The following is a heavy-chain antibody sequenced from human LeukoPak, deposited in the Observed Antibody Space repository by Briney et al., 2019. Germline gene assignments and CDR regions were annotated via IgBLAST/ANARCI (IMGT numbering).Heavy chain of an antibody. J-gene: IGHJ3*02. V-gene: IGHV1-18*01. D-gene: IGHD1-1*01. Sequence: ASVRVSCKASGYTFTSYGISWVRQAPGQGLEWMGWISAHNGNSNYAQKLQGRVTMTTDTSTSTAYMELRSLRSDDTAVYYCARDRYWNDAFDIWGQGTMVTVSS. CDR3: ARDRYWNDAFDI. CDR1: GYTFTSYG. CDR2: ISAHNGNS.